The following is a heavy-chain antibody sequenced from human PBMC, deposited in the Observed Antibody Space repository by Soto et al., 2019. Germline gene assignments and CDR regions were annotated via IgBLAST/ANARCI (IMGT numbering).Heavy chain of an antibody. CDR1: GGTFSSYA. Sequence: QVQLVQSGAEVKKPGSSVKVSCKASGGTFSSYAISWVRQAPGQGLEWMGGIIPISDTTNYAQKFQGRVTITADESTSTAYMERSSMSSEDTAVYYCARSQGSSTSLEIYYYYYYGMDVWGQGTTVTVSS. D-gene: IGHD2-2*01. V-gene: IGHV1-69*01. J-gene: IGHJ6*02. CDR3: ARSQGSSTSLEIYYYYYYGMDV. CDR2: IIPISDTT.